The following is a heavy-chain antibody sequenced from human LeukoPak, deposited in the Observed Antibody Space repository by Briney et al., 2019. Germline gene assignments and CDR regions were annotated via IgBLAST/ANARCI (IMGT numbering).Heavy chain of an antibody. Sequence: ASVKVSCKASGYTSTSYDINWVRQATGQGLEWMGWMNPNSGNTGYAQKFQGRVTMTRNTSISTAYMELSSLRSEDTAVYYCARNARRHRGFDYWGQGTLVTVSS. CDR1: GYTSTSYD. CDR3: ARNARRHRGFDY. D-gene: IGHD1-1*01. J-gene: IGHJ4*02. V-gene: IGHV1-8*01. CDR2: MNPNSGNT.